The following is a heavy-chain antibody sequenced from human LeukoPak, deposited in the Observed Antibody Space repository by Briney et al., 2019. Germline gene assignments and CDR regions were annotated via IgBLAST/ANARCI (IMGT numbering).Heavy chain of an antibody. V-gene: IGHV5-51*01. CDR2: IYPGESDT. J-gene: IGHJ6*01. CDR3: ARQSQDYDYGMAV. CDR1: GFSFTSYS. Sequence: GESLNIPCKGSGFSFTSYSIGWVRQMPGKGLEWMVIIYPGESDTRYSPSLQGQVTISADKSITTAYVQWSSLKASDTAMYSCARQSQDYDYGMAVGEEGTALTV.